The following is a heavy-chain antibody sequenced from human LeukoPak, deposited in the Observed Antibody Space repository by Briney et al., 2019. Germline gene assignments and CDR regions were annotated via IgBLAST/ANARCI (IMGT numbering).Heavy chain of an antibody. V-gene: IGHV1-18*04. D-gene: IGHD2-2*01. CDR1: GYTFTSYG. CDR3: ATIGYCSSTSCPYYYYGMDV. J-gene: IGHJ6*04. CDR2: ISAYNGNT. Sequence: EASVKVSCKASGYTFTSYGISWVRQAPGQGFEWMGWISAYNGNTNYAQKLQGRVTMTTDTSTSTAYMELRSLRSDDTAVYYCATIGYCSSTSCPYYYYGMDVWGKGTTVTVSS.